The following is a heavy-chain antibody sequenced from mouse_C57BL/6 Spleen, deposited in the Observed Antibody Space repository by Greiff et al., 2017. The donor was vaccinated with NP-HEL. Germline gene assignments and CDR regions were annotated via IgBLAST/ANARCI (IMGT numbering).Heavy chain of an antibody. CDR2: INPNNGGT. J-gene: IGHJ4*01. CDR3: ASLITDYAMDY. Sequence: EVQLQQSGPELVKPGASVKISCKASGYTFTDYYMNWVKQSHGKSLEWIGDINPNNGGTSYNQKFKGKATLTVDKSSSTAYMELRSLTSEDSAVYYCASLITDYAMDYWGQGTSVTVSS. V-gene: IGHV1-26*01. D-gene: IGHD1-1*01. CDR1: GYTFTDYY.